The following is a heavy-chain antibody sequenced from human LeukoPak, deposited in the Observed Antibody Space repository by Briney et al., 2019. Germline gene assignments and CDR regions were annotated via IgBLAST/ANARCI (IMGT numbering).Heavy chain of an antibody. CDR1: GGSVSSGSYY. CDR3: AVYYDFWSGYDY. CDR2: IYYSGST. J-gene: IGHJ4*02. Sequence: PSETLSLTCTVSGGSVSSGSYYWSWIRQPPGKGLEWIGYIYYSGSTNYNPSLKSRVTISVDTSKNQFSLKLSSVTAADTAVYYCAVYYDFWSGYDYWGQGTLVTVSS. V-gene: IGHV4-61*01. D-gene: IGHD3-3*01.